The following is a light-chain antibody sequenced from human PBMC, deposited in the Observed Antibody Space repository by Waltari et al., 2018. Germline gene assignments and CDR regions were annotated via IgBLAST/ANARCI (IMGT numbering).Light chain of an antibody. V-gene: IGKV3-11*01. Sequence: CRASQSLNNFLALYQKKPGQAPRLLIYAISNRVTGIPVRFSGNGAGTDFNFTSSSLEPKDFAVYYGQQRAEWRRPTFGGGTKVE. CDR1: QSLNNF. CDR3: QQRAEWRRPT. CDR2: AIS. J-gene: IGKJ4*01.